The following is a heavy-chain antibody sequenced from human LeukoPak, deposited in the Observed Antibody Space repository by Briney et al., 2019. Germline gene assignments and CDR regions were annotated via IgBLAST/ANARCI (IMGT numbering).Heavy chain of an antibody. D-gene: IGHD3-10*01. V-gene: IGHV3-48*03. J-gene: IGHJ6*02. CDR2: LSTCGRII. Sequence: SGGSLRLSCATSGFTFSTYEMNWVRQAPGKGREGVSYLSTCGRIIYYADSEKGHFTISRDNAEDLLYLQINSLRAEDTAVYYCARDHKYYYGSGSPFGMDVWGQGTTVTVSS. CDR3: ARDHKYYYGSGSPFGMDV. CDR1: GFTFSTYE.